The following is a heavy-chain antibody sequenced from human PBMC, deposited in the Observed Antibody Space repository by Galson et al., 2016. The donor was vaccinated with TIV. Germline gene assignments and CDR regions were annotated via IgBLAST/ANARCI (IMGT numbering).Heavy chain of an antibody. V-gene: IGHV1-69*13. Sequence: SVKVSCKASGGTFNKYAVTWVRQAPGQGLEWMGGINPIFLTTNYAQTFKGRVTITADDFTSTVHMELDSLTSDDTAVYFCARESGESPYYYYGMDVWGQGTTVTVSS. CDR2: INPIFLTT. CDR1: GGTFNKYA. D-gene: IGHD3-3*01. J-gene: IGHJ6*02. CDR3: ARESGESPYYYYGMDV.